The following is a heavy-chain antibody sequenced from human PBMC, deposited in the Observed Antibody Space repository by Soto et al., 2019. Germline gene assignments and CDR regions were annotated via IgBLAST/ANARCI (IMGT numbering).Heavy chain of an antibody. CDR2: INTDGGNS. Sequence: EVQLVESGGDLVQPGGSLRLSCAASGFSFSGHWMHWVRQVPGKGLDWVSRINTDGGNSAYADSVKGRFTISRDNAKNTLYLQMNGLRAEDTAVYYCAREAGYCSRTSCYRRAFDTWGQGTTVTVSS. CDR3: AREAGYCSRTSCYRRAFDT. CDR1: GFSFSGHW. D-gene: IGHD2-2*01. V-gene: IGHV3-74*03. J-gene: IGHJ3*02.